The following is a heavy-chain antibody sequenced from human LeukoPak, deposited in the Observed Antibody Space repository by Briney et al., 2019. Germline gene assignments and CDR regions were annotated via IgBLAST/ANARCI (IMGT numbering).Heavy chain of an antibody. V-gene: IGHV3-73*01. CDR1: GFTFSGSA. Sequence: GGSLRLSCAASGFTFSGSAMYWVRQASGKGLEWVGHIRSKTNSYATIYAASVKGRFTISRDDSKNTAYLQMNSLKTEDTAVYYCTRGQTPYYWGQGTLVTVSS. CDR3: TRGQTPYY. J-gene: IGHJ4*02. CDR2: IRSKTNSYAT.